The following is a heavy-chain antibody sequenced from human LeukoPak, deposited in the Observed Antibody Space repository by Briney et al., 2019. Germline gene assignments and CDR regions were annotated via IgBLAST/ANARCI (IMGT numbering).Heavy chain of an antibody. J-gene: IGHJ4*02. Sequence: GGSLRLSCAASGFTFSSYGMHWVRQAPGKGLEWVAVISYDGSNKYYADSVKGRFTISRDNSKNTLYLQMNSLRAEDTAVHYCAKITVAGDTGSFDYWGQGTLVTVSS. V-gene: IGHV3-30*18. CDR3: AKITVAGDTGSFDY. CDR2: ISYDGSNK. CDR1: GFTFSSYG. D-gene: IGHD6-19*01.